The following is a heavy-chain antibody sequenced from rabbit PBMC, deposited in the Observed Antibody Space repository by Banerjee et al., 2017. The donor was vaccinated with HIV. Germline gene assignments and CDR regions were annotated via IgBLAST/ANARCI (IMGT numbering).Heavy chain of an antibody. CDR3: ARDLGGSSDL. Sequence: QEQLEESGGDLVKPEGSLTLTCTASGFSFNNRYVMCWVRQAPGKGLEWIACINTISGDTVYATWAKGRFTISKTSSTTVTLQMTSLTAADTATYFCARDLGGSSDLWGPGTLVTVS. D-gene: IGHD8-1*01. V-gene: IGHV1S45*01. J-gene: IGHJ4*01. CDR2: INTISGDT. CDR1: GFSFNNRYV.